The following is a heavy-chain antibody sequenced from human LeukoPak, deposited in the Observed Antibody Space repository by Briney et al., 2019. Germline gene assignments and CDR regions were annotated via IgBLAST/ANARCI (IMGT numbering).Heavy chain of an antibody. CDR2: IKSKSDGGTI. CDR3: TADARLWFGAPLHY. CDR1: GFNVTKAW. D-gene: IGHD3-10*01. J-gene: IGHJ4*02. V-gene: IGHV3-15*01. Sequence: GGSLRLSCAASGFNVTKAWMNWVRQAPGGGLEWVGRIKSKSDGGTIDYAAPVKGRFTFSRDDSKNTLSLQMNSLTIEDTAVYYCTADARLWFGAPLHYWGQGTLVTVPS.